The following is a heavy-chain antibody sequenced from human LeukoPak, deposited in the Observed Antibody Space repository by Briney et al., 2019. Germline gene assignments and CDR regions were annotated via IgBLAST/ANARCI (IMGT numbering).Heavy chain of an antibody. Sequence: PGGSLRLSCAASRFPFNSYAMHWVRQAPGKGLEWVAFISYDGNNKYYADSVKGRFTISRDNSKDTLYLQMNSLRAEDTAMYYCARSLVGAVYGSDFWGQGTLVTVSS. V-gene: IGHV3-30*04. CDR2: ISYDGNNK. CDR3: ARSLVGAVYGSDF. J-gene: IGHJ4*02. D-gene: IGHD1-26*01. CDR1: RFPFNSYA.